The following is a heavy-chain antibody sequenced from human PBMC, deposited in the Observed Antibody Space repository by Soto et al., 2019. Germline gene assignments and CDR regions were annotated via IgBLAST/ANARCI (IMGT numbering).Heavy chain of an antibody. J-gene: IGHJ5*02. CDR1: GFTVSSIY. Sequence: PGGSLRLSCAASGFTVSSIYMSWVRQAPGKGLEWVSAISGSGGSTYYADSVKGRFTISRDNSKNTLYLQMNSLRAEDTAVYYCAKWAGYSGNWLDPWGQGTLVTVSS. D-gene: IGHD5-12*01. CDR2: ISGSGGST. CDR3: AKWAGYSGNWLDP. V-gene: IGHV3-23*01.